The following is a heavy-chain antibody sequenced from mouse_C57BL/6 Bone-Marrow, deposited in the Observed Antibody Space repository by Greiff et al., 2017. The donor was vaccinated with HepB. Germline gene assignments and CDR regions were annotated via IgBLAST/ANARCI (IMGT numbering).Heavy chain of an antibody. CDR3: ARDNYGSSYGWYFDV. V-gene: IGHV5-16*01. J-gene: IGHJ1*03. D-gene: IGHD1-1*01. CDR2: INYDGSST. CDR1: GFTFSDYY. Sequence: EVQLVESEGGLVQPGSSMKLSCTASGFTFSDYYMAWVRQVPEKGLEWVANINYDGSSTYYLDSLKSRFIISRDNAKNILYLQMSSLKSEDTATYYCARDNYGSSYGWYFDVWGTGTTVTVSS.